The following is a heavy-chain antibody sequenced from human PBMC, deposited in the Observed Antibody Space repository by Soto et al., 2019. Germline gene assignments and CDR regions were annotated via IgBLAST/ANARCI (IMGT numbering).Heavy chain of an antibody. CDR1: GFTFSSDS. J-gene: IGHJ4*02. D-gene: IGHD6-13*01. CDR2: ISSSSSSYI. V-gene: IGHV3-21*01. Sequence: PGGSLRLSCAASGFTFSSDSMNWVRQAPGKGLEWVSSISSSSSSYIYYADSVKGRFTISRDKAKNSMYMQMNSLRAEDTAVYYCARVSFSSWPDYWGQGTLVTVSS. CDR3: ARVSFSSWPDY.